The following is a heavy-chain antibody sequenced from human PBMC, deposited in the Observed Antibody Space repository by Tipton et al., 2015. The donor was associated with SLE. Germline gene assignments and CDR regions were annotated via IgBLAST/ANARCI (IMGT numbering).Heavy chain of an antibody. CDR3: ALQRGYSYGFDY. V-gene: IGHV3-23*03. CDR2: IYSDGSST. CDR1: GFTFHDYA. Sequence: SLRLSCAASGFTFHDYAMHWVRQAPGKGLEWVSGIYSDGSSTYYADSVRGRFTISRDNSKNTLYLQMHSLRAEDTAVYYCALQRGYSYGFDYWGQGTLVTVSS. J-gene: IGHJ4*02. D-gene: IGHD5-18*01.